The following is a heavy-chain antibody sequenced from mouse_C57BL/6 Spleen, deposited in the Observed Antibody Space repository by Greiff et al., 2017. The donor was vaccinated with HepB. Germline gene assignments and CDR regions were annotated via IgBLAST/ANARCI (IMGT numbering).Heavy chain of an antibody. CDR2: ISSGGDYI. V-gene: IGHV5-9-1*02. Sequence: DVQLVESGEGLVKPGGSLKLSCAASGFTFSSYAMSWVRQTPEKRLEWVAYISSGGDYIYYADTVKGRFTISRDNARNTLYLQMSSLKSEDTAMYYCTRDQGTTVVSLYYAMDYWGQGTSVTVSS. J-gene: IGHJ4*01. D-gene: IGHD1-1*01. CDR3: TRDQGTTVVSLYYAMDY. CDR1: GFTFSSYA.